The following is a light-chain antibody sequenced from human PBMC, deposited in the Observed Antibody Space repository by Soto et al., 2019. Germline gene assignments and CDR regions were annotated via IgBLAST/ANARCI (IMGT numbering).Light chain of an antibody. CDR3: CSYAGSYNYV. V-gene: IGLV2-11*01. CDR2: DVS. Sequence: QSALTQPRSVSGSPEQSVTISCTGTSSDVGAYNYVSWYQQHPGKAPKVMIYDVSKRPSGVPDRFSGSKSGTTASLTISGLQADDEADYYCCSYAGSYNYVFGSGTKVTVL. CDR1: SSDVGAYNY. J-gene: IGLJ1*01.